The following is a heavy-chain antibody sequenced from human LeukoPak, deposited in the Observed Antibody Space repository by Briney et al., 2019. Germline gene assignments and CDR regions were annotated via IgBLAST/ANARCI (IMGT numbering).Heavy chain of an antibody. CDR2: VIPIFGTA. J-gene: IGHJ6*03. CDR3: ARGVFGVAGYFYMDV. Sequence: EASVKVSCKASGGSFSSYTIGWVRQAPGQGLEWMGGVIPIFGTANYAPKFQGRVTITTDESTTTAYMELNSLRSDDTAVYFCARGVFGVAGYFYMDVWGKGTTVTVSS. D-gene: IGHD3-3*01. V-gene: IGHV1-69*05. CDR1: GGSFSSYT.